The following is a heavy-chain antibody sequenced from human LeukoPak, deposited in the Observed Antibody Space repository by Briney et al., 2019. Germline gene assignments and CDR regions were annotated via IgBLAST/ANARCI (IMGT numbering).Heavy chain of an antibody. CDR1: GFTFSSYW. Sequence: GGSLRLSCAASGFTFSSYWMHWVRQAPGKALVWVSRINTDGSSTTYADSVKGRFTISRDNAKNTLYLQMNSLRVEDTAVYFCARGWYYGMDVWGQGTTVIVSS. V-gene: IGHV3-74*01. J-gene: IGHJ6*02. CDR3: ARGWYYGMDV. D-gene: IGHD2-15*01. CDR2: INTDGSST.